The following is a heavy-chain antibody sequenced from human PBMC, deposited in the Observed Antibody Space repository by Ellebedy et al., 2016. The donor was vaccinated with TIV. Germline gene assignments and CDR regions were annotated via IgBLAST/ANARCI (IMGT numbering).Heavy chain of an antibody. Sequence: AASVKVSCKASGYTFTGYYLHWVRQAPGQGLEWMGWINPIRGVTVYAQKFQGRVTITRDPSISTAYMELSNLRSDDTAVYYCARDDKYSGGTFDIWGQGTMVTVSS. CDR3: ARDDKYSGGTFDI. CDR2: INPIRGVT. V-gene: IGHV1-2*02. CDR1: GYTFTGYY. J-gene: IGHJ3*02. D-gene: IGHD2-21*01.